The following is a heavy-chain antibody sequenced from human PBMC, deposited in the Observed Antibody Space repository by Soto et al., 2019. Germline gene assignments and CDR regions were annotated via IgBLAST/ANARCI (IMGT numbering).Heavy chain of an antibody. CDR3: ARGLTIFGVVIGY. CDR2: INSGNGNT. Sequence: ASVKVSCKTSGYTFTNYVVDWVRQAPGQGLEWMGWINSGNGNTKYSEKFQGRVTITRDTSASTAYMELNSLTSEDTTVYYCARGLTIFGVVIGYWGQGTLVTVSS. J-gene: IGHJ4*02. CDR1: GYTFTNYV. V-gene: IGHV1-3*01. D-gene: IGHD3-3*01.